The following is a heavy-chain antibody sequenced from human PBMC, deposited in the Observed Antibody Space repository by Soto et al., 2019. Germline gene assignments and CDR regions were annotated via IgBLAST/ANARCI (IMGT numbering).Heavy chain of an antibody. D-gene: IGHD6-13*01. CDR1: GFSFNNYI. CDR2: ISDTGGST. Sequence: EVQLLESGGALVPPGGSLGLSCAASGFSFNNYIMNWVRQAPGKGLEWVSGISDTGGSTDYADSVKGRFTISRDNSKNTLFLQMNRLRADDTAMYYCAKAGANSSTWHSNWFDPWGQGTLVTVSS. J-gene: IGHJ5*02. V-gene: IGHV3-23*01. CDR3: AKAGANSSTWHSNWFDP.